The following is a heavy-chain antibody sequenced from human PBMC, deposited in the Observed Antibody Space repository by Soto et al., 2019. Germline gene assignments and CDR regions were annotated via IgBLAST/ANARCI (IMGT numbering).Heavy chain of an antibody. J-gene: IGHJ5*02. Sequence: ASVKVSCTASGYTFTSYGISWVRQAPGQGLEWMGWISAYNGNTNYAQKLQGRVTMTTDTSTSTAYMELSSLRSEDTAVYYCARDKEDIVLVPAAMEYWFDPWGQGTLVTVSS. CDR2: ISAYNGNT. CDR3: ARDKEDIVLVPAAMEYWFDP. D-gene: IGHD2-2*01. V-gene: IGHV1-18*01. CDR1: GYTFTSYG.